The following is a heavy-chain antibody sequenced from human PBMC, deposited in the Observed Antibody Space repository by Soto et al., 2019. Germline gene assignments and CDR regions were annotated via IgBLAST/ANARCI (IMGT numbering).Heavy chain of an antibody. CDR3: ATIVDTALTDFDY. D-gene: IGHD5-18*01. CDR1: GGTFSSYA. V-gene: IGHV1-69*13. CDR2: IIPIFGTA. J-gene: IGHJ4*02. Sequence: ASVKVSCKASGGTFSSYAISWVRQAPGQGLEWMGGIIPIFGTANYAQKFQGRVTITADESTSTAYMELSSLRSEDTAVYYCATIVDTALTDFDYWGQGTLVTVSS.